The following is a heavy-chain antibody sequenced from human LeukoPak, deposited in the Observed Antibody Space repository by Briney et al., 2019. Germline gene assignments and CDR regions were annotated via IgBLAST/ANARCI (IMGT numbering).Heavy chain of an antibody. V-gene: IGHV1-8*03. CDR2: MNPNSGNT. CDR3: ARVGYSYGLGYYMDV. Sequence: GASVKVSCKASGYTFTSYDINWVRQATGKGLECMGWMNPNSGNTGYAQKFQGRVTITRNTSISTAYMELSSLRSEDTAVYYCARVGYSYGLGYYMDVWGKGTTVTVSS. J-gene: IGHJ6*03. CDR1: GYTFTSYD. D-gene: IGHD5-18*01.